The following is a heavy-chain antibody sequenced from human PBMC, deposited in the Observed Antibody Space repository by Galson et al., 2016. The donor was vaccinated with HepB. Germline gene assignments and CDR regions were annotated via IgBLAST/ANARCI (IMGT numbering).Heavy chain of an antibody. D-gene: IGHD6-25*01. Sequence: SLRLSCAASGFTFINAWMNWVRQAPGKGLEWVGRIKSRPDAGTTDYAAPVQGRFTISRDDSKNMLYLQMTSLKTEDTAVYYCTPDQVIAAGVGGDYWGQGTLVTVSS. V-gene: IGHV3-15*07. CDR2: IKSRPDAGTT. J-gene: IGHJ4*02. CDR3: TPDQVIAAGVGGDY. CDR1: GFTFINAW.